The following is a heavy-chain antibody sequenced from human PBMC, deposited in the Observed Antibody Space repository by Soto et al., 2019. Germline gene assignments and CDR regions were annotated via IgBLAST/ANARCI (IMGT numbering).Heavy chain of an antibody. Sequence: SETLSLTCTVSGGSISSSSYYWGWIRQPPGKGLEWIGSIYYSGSTYYNPSLKSRVTISVDTSKNQFSLKLSSVTAADTAVYYCASSYCSSTSCPRRYYYYYMDVWGKGTTVTVSS. CDR2: IYYSGST. CDR3: ASSYCSSTSCPRRYYYYYMDV. D-gene: IGHD2-2*01. J-gene: IGHJ6*03. CDR1: GGSISSSSYY. V-gene: IGHV4-39*01.